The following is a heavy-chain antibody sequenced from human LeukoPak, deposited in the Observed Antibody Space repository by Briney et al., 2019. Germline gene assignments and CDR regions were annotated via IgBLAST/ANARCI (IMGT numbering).Heavy chain of an antibody. V-gene: IGHV3-48*04. J-gene: IGHJ6*02. Sequence: GGSLRLSCAASGFTFSSYSMNWVRQAPGKGLEWVSYISSSSSTINYADSVKGRFTISRDNAKNSLYLQMNSLRAEDTAVYYCARDNTRLYGMDVWGQGTTVTVSS. CDR2: ISSSSSTI. CDR3: ARDNTRLYGMDV. D-gene: IGHD2-2*01. CDR1: GFTFSSYS.